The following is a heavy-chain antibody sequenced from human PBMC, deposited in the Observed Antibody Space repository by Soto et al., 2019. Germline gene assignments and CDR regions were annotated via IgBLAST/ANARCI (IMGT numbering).Heavy chain of an antibody. J-gene: IGHJ1*01. CDR1: GLTVSSNY. CDR2: IYSGGST. CDR3: ARDYYHSSGYPQVVYFQH. Sequence: EVQLVESGGGLVQPGGSLRLSCAASGLTVSSNYMSWVRRAPGKGLEWVSVIYSGGSTYYADSVKGRFTISRDNSMNTLYLQMNSLRAEDTAVYYCARDYYHSSGYPQVVYFQHWGQGTLVTVSS. V-gene: IGHV3-66*01. D-gene: IGHD3-22*01.